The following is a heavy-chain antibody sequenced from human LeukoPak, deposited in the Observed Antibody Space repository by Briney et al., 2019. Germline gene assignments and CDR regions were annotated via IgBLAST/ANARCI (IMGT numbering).Heavy chain of an antibody. CDR1: GYTFTGYN. V-gene: IGHV1-2*02. D-gene: IGHD5-12*01. CDR3: ARSRQWLIWFDP. J-gene: IGHJ5*02. CDR2: IDPDSGGT. Sequence: ASVKVSCKASGYTFTGYNMNWVRQAPGQGLEWMGWIDPDSGGTKYAQKFQGRVTMTRDTSINTAYMELSSLRSDDTAVYYCARSRQWLIWFDPWGQGTLVTVSS.